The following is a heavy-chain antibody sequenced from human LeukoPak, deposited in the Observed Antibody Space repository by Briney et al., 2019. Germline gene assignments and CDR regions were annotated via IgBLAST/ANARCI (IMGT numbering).Heavy chain of an antibody. V-gene: IGHV3-48*03. Sequence: GGSLRLSCAASGFTFSSYEMNWVRQAPGKGLEWVSYIRSSGSTIYYADSVKGRFTTSRDNAKNSLYLQMNSLRAEDTAVYYCARGRTMMGYWGQGTLVTVSS. CDR1: GFTFSSYE. J-gene: IGHJ4*02. CDR2: IRSSGSTI. CDR3: ARGRTMMGY. D-gene: IGHD3-22*01.